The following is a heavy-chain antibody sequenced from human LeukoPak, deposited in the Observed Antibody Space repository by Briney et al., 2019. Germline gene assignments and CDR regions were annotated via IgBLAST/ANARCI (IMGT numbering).Heavy chain of an antibody. V-gene: IGHV7-4-1*02. CDR2: INTNTGNP. D-gene: IGHD4-17*01. J-gene: IGHJ4*02. CDR1: GYTFSSYA. Sequence: ASVKVSCKASGYTFSSYAMNWVRQAPGQGLEWMGWINTNTGNPTYAQGLTGRFVFSLDTSVSTAYLQISSLKAEDTAVYYCARSNNDGDYLGVGFDYWGQGTLVTVSS. CDR3: ARSNNDGDYLGVGFDY.